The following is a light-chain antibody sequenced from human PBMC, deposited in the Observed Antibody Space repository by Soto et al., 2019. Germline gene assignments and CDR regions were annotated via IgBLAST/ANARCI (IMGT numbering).Light chain of an antibody. Sequence: EIVLTQSPGTLSLSPGERSTLSCRASQSVINNYLAWYQQKPGQAPRLLIYGASSRATGIPDRFSGSGSGTDFTLTISSLEPDDFAVYYCQQRANWPITFGQGTRLEIK. CDR2: GAS. V-gene: IGKV3D-20*02. J-gene: IGKJ5*01. CDR3: QQRANWPIT. CDR1: QSVINNY.